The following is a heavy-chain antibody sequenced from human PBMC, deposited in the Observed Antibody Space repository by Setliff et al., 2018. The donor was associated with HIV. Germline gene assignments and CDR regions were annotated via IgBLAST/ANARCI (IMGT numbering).Heavy chain of an antibody. D-gene: IGHD3-22*01. Sequence: PSETLSLTCTVSGGSISRYHWSWIRQPPGKGLEWIGYIYYSGSTNYNPSLKSRVTISVDTSKKQFSPRLSSVTAADTAVYFCARESVGYYDTSGFFNWGQGTLVTVSS. J-gene: IGHJ4*02. CDR2: IYYSGST. CDR3: ARESVGYYDTSGFFN. V-gene: IGHV4-59*01. CDR1: GGSISRYH.